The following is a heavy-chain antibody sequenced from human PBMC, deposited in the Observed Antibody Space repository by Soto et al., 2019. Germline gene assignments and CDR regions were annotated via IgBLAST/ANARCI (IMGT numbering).Heavy chain of an antibody. Sequence: GGSLRLSCAASGFTFSNAWINWVRQAPGKGLEWVSRINTDGSRTNYADSVKGRFTISRDNAKNTLYLQMDSLRAEDTAVYYCAKVATGSYNWFDPWGEGTLVTVSS. CDR3: AKVATGSYNWFDP. V-gene: IGHV3-74*01. J-gene: IGHJ5*02. CDR1: GFTFSNAW. D-gene: IGHD1-1*01. CDR2: INTDGSRT.